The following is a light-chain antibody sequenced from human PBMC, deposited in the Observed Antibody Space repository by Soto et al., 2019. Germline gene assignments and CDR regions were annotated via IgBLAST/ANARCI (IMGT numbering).Light chain of an antibody. Sequence: EIVLTQSPDTLSLSPGERATLSFWASHRVTTHLAWFQQRPGQTPRLLIYDASTRAPGIPARFSGRGSGADFTLTISSLGPEDFAVYYCQQRSDSITFGQGTRLEIK. CDR1: HRVTTH. CDR3: QQRSDSIT. V-gene: IGKV3-11*01. CDR2: DAS. J-gene: IGKJ5*01.